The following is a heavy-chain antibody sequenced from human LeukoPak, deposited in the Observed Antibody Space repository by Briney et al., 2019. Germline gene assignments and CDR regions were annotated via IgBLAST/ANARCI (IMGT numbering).Heavy chain of an antibody. D-gene: IGHD5-24*01. CDR1: GGSISSYY. CDR3: ARDGRDGYNDYYYGMDV. V-gene: IGHV4-59*01. Sequence: PSETLSLTCTVSGGSISSYYWSWIRQPPGKGLEWIGYIYYSGSTNYNPSLKSRVTISVDTSKNQFSLKLSSVTAADTAVYYCARDGRDGYNDYYYGMDVWGQGTTVTVSS. CDR2: IYYSGST. J-gene: IGHJ6*02.